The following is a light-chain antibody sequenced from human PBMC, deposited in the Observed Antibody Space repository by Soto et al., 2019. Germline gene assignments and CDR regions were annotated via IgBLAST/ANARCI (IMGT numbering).Light chain of an antibody. CDR2: AAS. V-gene: IGKV1-12*01. CDR3: QQVISFPLT. Sequence: DSPMAQSPSSVSASVGDRVTITCRTSEGIGTWLAWYQQKAGKAPTLLIYAASSLQSGVPSRVSGSGSGRDFTLTISSLQPEDCATYYCQQVISFPLTFGGGTMVDIK. J-gene: IGKJ4*01. CDR1: EGIGTW.